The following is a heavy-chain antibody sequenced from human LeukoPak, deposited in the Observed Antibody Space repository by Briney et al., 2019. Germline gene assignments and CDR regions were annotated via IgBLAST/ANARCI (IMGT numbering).Heavy chain of an antibody. Sequence: SQTLSLTCTVSGGSISSGDYYWSWIRQPPGKGLEWIGYIYYSGSTYYNPSLKSRVTISVDTSKNQFSPKLSSVTAADTAVYYCARSRDGYNYFDYWGQGTLVTVSS. CDR2: IYYSGST. V-gene: IGHV4-30-4*01. CDR3: ARSRDGYNYFDY. J-gene: IGHJ4*02. CDR1: GGSISSGDYY. D-gene: IGHD5-24*01.